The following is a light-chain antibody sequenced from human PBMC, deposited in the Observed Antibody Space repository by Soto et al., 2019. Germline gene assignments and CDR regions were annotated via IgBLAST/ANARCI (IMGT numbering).Light chain of an antibody. Sequence: DVQMTQSPSSLSASVGDRVTITCRAGQGINIYLAWYQQKPGKVPKLLIDAASTLQTGVPSRFRGSGAGTEFTLTISSRLPQDDATYYCQKYDRAPLAFGGGTKVEIK. J-gene: IGKJ4*01. CDR1: QGINIY. V-gene: IGKV1-27*01. CDR3: QKYDRAPLA. CDR2: AAS.